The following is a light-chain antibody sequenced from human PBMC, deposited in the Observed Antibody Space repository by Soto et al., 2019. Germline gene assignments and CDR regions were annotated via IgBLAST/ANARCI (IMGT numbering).Light chain of an antibody. J-gene: IGLJ1*01. Sequence: QSVLTQPASVSGSPGQSITISCTGTSSDVGFYNYVSWYQQQHPGKAPKLMIYEVDNRPSGVSIRFSGSKSGNTASLTISGLLAEDEADYYCSSYTSSSTFLYVFGTGTKVTVL. CDR2: EVD. CDR1: SSDVGFYNY. CDR3: SSYTSSSTFLYV. V-gene: IGLV2-14*01.